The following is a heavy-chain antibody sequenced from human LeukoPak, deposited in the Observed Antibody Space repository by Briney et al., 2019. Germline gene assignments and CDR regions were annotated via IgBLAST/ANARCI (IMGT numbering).Heavy chain of an antibody. CDR2: INPNSGGT. CDR3: ARTMRLGPITMVRGAELY. CDR1: GYTFTVYY. J-gene: IGHJ4*02. D-gene: IGHD3-10*01. V-gene: IGHV1-2*06. Sequence: ASVKVSCKASGYTFTVYYMHWVRQAPGQGLEWMGRINPNSGGTNYAQKFQGRVTMTRDTSISTAYMELSRLRSDDTAVYYCARTMRLGPITMVRGAELYWGQGTLVTVSS.